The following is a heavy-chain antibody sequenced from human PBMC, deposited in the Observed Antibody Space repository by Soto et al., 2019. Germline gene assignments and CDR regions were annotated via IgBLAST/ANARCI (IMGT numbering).Heavy chain of an antibody. CDR3: ARKHYDSSGPRTKRPWYFQH. Sequence: SETLSLTCAVSGGSISSSNWWSWVRQPPGKGLEWIGEIYHSGSTNYNPSLKSRVTISVDKSKNQFSLKLSSVTAADTAVYYCARKHYDSSGPRTKRPWYFQHWGQGTLVTVSS. CDR1: GGSISSSNW. V-gene: IGHV4-4*02. D-gene: IGHD3-22*01. CDR2: IYHSGST. J-gene: IGHJ1*01.